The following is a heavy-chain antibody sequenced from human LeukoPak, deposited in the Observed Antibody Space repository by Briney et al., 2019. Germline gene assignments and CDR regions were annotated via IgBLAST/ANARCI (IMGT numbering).Heavy chain of an antibody. CDR2: MNPNSGNT. D-gene: IGHD5-18*01. J-gene: IGHJ6*02. Sequence: GASVKVSCKASGYTFTSYDINWVRQATGQGLGWMGWMNPNSGNTGYAQKFQGRVTMTRNTSISTAYMELSSLRSEDTAVYYCASLLAMGNYYYYGMDVWGQGTTVTVSS. V-gene: IGHV1-8*01. CDR3: ASLLAMGNYYYYGMDV. CDR1: GYTFTSYD.